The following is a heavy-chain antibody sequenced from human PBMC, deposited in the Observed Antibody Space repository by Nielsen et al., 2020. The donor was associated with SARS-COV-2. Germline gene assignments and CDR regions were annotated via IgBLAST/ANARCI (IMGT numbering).Heavy chain of an antibody. J-gene: IGHJ2*01. CDR2: ISYDGSNK. CDR1: GFTFSSYA. V-gene: IGHV3-30-3*01. CDR3: ARGPYCSGTSCYAGLDWYFDL. D-gene: IGHD2-2*01. Sequence: GGSLRLSCAASGFTFSSYAMHWVRQAPGKGLEWVAVISYDGSNKYYADSVKGRFTISRDNSKNTLYLQMNSLRAEDTAVYYCARGPYCSGTSCYAGLDWYFDLWGRGTLVTVSS.